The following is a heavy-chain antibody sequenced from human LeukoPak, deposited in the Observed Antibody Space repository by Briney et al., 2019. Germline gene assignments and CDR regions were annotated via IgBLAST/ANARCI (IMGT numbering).Heavy chain of an antibody. V-gene: IGHV2-70*11. D-gene: IGHD6-13*01. CDR2: IDWDDDK. CDR1: GFSLSTSGMC. Sequence: SGPTLVNPTQTLTLTCTFSGFSLSTSGMCVSWIRQPPGKALEWLARIDWDDDKYYSTSLKARLTISKDTSKNQVVLTMTNMDPVDTATYYCARMVIAAAGKAWFDPWGQGTLVTVSS. CDR3: ARMVIAAAGKAWFDP. J-gene: IGHJ5*02.